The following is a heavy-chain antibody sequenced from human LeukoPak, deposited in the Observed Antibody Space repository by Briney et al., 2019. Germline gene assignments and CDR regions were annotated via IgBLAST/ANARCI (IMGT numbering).Heavy chain of an antibody. CDR1: GFTFDDYT. V-gene: IGHV3-43*01. D-gene: IGHD3-3*01. Sequence: PGGSLRLSCAASGFTFDDYTMHWVRQAPGKGLEWVSLISWDGGSTYYADSVKGRFTISRDNSKNSLYLQMNSLRTEDTALYYCAKESSLTRAFDIWGQGTMVTVSS. J-gene: IGHJ3*02. CDR2: ISWDGGST. CDR3: AKESSLTRAFDI.